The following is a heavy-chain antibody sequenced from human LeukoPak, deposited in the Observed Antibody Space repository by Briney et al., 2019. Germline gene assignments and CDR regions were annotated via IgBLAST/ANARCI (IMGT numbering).Heavy chain of an antibody. CDR2: ISSSSSYI. Sequence: PGGSLRLSCAASGFTFSSYSMNRVRQAPGKGLEWVSSISSSSSYIYYADSLKGRFTISRDNAKNSLYLQMNSLRAEDTAVYYCARLDSYGFDYWGQGTLVTVSS. J-gene: IGHJ4*02. V-gene: IGHV3-21*01. D-gene: IGHD5-18*01. CDR3: ARLDSYGFDY. CDR1: GFTFSSYS.